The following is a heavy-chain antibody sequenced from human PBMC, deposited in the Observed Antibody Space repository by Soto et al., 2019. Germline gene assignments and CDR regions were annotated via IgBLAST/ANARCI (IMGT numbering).Heavy chain of an antibody. Sequence: GGSLRLSCAASGYSFSSSAMSWVRQAPGKRLEWVSTFRESGGTTHYADPVKGRFTISRDTSNNILFLQMNSLRAEDTAIYYCTFDYHWASISTTHDYPCQRTLVTGSS. J-gene: IGHJ4*02. V-gene: IGHV3-23*01. CDR1: GYSFSSSA. CDR3: TFDYHWASISTTHDY. CDR2: FRESGGTT. D-gene: IGHD3-16*01.